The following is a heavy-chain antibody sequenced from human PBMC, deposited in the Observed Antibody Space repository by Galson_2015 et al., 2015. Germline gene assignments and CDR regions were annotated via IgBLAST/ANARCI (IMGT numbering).Heavy chain of an antibody. J-gene: IGHJ4*02. CDR1: GFTLSNYW. CDR2: INQDGSQK. CDR3: ARSVIIG. V-gene: IGHV3-7*01. Sequence: SLRLSCAASGFTLSNYWMTWVRQAPGKGLEWVANINQDGSQKYYVDPVKGRFTISRDTAKNSLYLQMSSLRAEDTAVYYCARSVIIGGGQGTLVTVSS.